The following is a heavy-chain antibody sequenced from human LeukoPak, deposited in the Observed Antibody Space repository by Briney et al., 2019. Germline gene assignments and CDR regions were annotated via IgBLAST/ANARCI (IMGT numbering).Heavy chain of an antibody. CDR2: IYYSGST. Sequence: KPSETLSLTCTVSGGSISSHYWSWIRQPPGKGLEWIGYIYYSGSTNYNPSLKSRVTLSVDTSKNQFSLKLSSVTAADTAVYYCARHSEYYDSSGYYFDAFDIWGQGTMVTVSS. D-gene: IGHD3-22*01. J-gene: IGHJ3*02. V-gene: IGHV4-59*11. CDR3: ARHSEYYDSSGYYFDAFDI. CDR1: GGSISSHY.